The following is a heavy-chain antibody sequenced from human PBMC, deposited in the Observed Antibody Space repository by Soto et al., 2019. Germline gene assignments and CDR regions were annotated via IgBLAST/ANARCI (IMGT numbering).Heavy chain of an antibody. J-gene: IGHJ6*02. Sequence: QVQLVQSGAEVKKPGSSVKVSCKASGGTFSSYTISWVRQAPGQGLEWMGRIIPILGIANYAQKFQGRVTITADKSTSTAYMELSSLRSEDTAVYYCARDPATVTTLLWGFYYYYGMDVWGQGTTVTVSS. V-gene: IGHV1-69*08. CDR2: IIPILGIA. CDR1: GGTFSSYT. D-gene: IGHD4-17*01. CDR3: ARDPATVTTLLWGFYYYYGMDV.